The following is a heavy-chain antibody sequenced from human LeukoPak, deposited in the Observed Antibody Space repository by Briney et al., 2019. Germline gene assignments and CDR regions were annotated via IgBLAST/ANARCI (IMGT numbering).Heavy chain of an antibody. J-gene: IGHJ4*02. CDR1: GYSLTSYW. CDR3: ARGGTTEYDY. Sequence: GESLKISCKGSGYSLTSYWIGWVRQMPGGGLEWMGIFYPGDSDTRYSPSFQGQVTFSADRSISTAYLQWSSLKASDTAIYYCARGGTTEYDYWGQGTLVTVSS. CDR2: FYPGDSDT. D-gene: IGHD1-1*01. V-gene: IGHV5-51*01.